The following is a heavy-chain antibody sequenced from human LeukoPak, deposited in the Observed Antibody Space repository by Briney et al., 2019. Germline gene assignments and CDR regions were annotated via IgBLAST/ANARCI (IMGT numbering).Heavy chain of an antibody. CDR2: ISSSSSYI. D-gene: IGHD3-9*01. CDR3: ARDYSRYFDWPPAPGTAGDYGMDV. CDR1: GFTFSSYS. Sequence: PGGSLRLSCAASGFTFSSYSMNWVRQAPGKGLEWVSSISSSSSYIYYADSVKGRFTISRDNSKNTLYLQMNSLRAEDTAVYYCARDYSRYFDWPPAPGTAGDYGMDVWGQGTTVTVSS. J-gene: IGHJ6*02. V-gene: IGHV3-21*01.